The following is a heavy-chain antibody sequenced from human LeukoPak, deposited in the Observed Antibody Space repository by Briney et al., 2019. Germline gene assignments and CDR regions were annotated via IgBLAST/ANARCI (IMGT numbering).Heavy chain of an antibody. J-gene: IGHJ4*02. CDR1: GFTLSSYA. V-gene: IGHV3-23*01. CDR3: ARQRGIPPGGIAVADY. D-gene: IGHD6-19*01. CDR2: VTGSGGST. Sequence: GGSLRLSCAASGFTLSSYAMTWVRQAPGRGLEWVSVVTGSGGSTYYADSVKGRFTISRDNSKNTLYLQMNSLRAEDTAVHYCARQRGIPPGGIAVADYWGQGTLVTVSS.